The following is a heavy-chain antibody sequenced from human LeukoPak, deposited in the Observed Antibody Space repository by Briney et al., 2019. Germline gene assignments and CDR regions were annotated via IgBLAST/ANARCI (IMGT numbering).Heavy chain of an antibody. V-gene: IGHV1-2*02. CDR1: GYTFTGYY. J-gene: IGHJ5*02. CDR2: INPNSGGT. CDR3: ARTLYCSGGSCYNSRFDP. Sequence: ASVKVSCKASGYTFTGYYMHWVRQAPGQGLEWMGWINPNSGGTNYAQKFQGRVTMTRDTSVSTAYMELSRLRSDDTAVYYCARTLYCSGGSCYNSRFDPWGQGTLVTVSS. D-gene: IGHD2-15*01.